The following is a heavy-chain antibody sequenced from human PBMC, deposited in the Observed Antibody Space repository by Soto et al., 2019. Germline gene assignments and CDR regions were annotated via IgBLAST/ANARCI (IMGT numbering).Heavy chain of an antibody. CDR3: ARAALGVWWFDP. J-gene: IGHJ5*02. Sequence: ASVKVSCKASGYTFTSYAMHWVRQAPGQRLEWMGWINAGNGNTKYSQKFQGRVTITRDTSTSTAYMELSSLRSDDTAVYYCARAALGVWWFDPWGQGTQVTVSS. D-gene: IGHD3-16*01. CDR2: INAGNGNT. CDR1: GYTFTSYA. V-gene: IGHV1-3*01.